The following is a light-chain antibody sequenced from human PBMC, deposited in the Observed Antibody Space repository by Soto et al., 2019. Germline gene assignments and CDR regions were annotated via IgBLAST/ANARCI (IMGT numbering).Light chain of an antibody. CDR3: QHRSSWPPIT. CDR2: GAS. V-gene: IGKV3D-20*02. CDR1: QSVSSNY. J-gene: IGKJ5*01. Sequence: EIVLTQSPATLSLSPGERATLSCRASQSVSSNYLAWYQHKPGQAPRLLIYGASSRATGIPDRFSGSGSGTDFTLTISSLEPEDFAVYYCQHRSSWPPITFGQGTRLEI.